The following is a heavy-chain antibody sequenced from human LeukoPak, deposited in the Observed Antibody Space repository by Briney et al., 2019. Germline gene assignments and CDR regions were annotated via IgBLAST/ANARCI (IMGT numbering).Heavy chain of an antibody. D-gene: IGHD4-17*01. CDR3: AKPTYGDYGLDS. Sequence: GGSLRLSWAASGFTFFSYAMSWVRQAPGKGLEWVSGISGSGSSTYYADSVKGRFTISRDNSKNTVYLQMNSLRAEDTAVYYCAKPTYGDYGLDSWGQGTLVTVSS. CDR1: GFTFFSYA. V-gene: IGHV3-23*01. CDR2: ISGSGSST. J-gene: IGHJ4*02.